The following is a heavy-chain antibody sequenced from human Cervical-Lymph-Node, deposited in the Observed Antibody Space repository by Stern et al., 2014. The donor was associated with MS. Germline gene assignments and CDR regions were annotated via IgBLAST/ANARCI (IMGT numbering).Heavy chain of an antibody. D-gene: IGHD5-18*01. J-gene: IGHJ4*02. V-gene: IGHV7-4-1*02. CDR1: GYTLTNYP. Sequence: QLVQSGSELKKPGASVKVSCKASGYTLTNYPMNWVRQAPGQGLEWMGWINTNTGNSTYAQGFTGRFVFSLDTSVSTAYLQISNLKAEDTAVYYCARDFVDTAMITRSDYLDCWGQGTLVTVSS. CDR3: ARDFVDTAMITRSDYLDC. CDR2: INTNTGNS.